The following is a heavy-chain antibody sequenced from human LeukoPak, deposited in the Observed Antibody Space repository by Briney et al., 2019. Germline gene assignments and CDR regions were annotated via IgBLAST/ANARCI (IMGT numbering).Heavy chain of an antibody. CDR2: ISSSSSTI. CDR3: AKDPDLLSYGSGSYFDY. V-gene: IGHV3-48*01. Sequence: QAGGSLRLSCAASGFTFSSYSMNWVRQAPGKGLEWVSYISSSSSTIYYADSVKGRFTISRDNAKNSVYLQMNSLRAEDTAVYYCAKDPDLLSYGSGSYFDYWGQGTLVTVSS. J-gene: IGHJ4*02. CDR1: GFTFSSYS. D-gene: IGHD3-10*01.